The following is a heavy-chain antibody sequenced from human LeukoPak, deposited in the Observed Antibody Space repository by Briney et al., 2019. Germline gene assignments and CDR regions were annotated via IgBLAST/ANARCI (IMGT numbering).Heavy chain of an antibody. Sequence: GASVKVSCKASGYTFTGHYMHWVRQAPGQGLEWMGRISPNSGGTNYAQKFQGRVTMTRDTSISTAYMELSRLRSDDTAVYYCARYSAWESFDYWGQGTLVTVSS. J-gene: IGHJ4*02. CDR1: GYTFTGHY. CDR3: ARYSAWESFDY. D-gene: IGHD1-26*01. V-gene: IGHV1-2*06. CDR2: ISPNSGGT.